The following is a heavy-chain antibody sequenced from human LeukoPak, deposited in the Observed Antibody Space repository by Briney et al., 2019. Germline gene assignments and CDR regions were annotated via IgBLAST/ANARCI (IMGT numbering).Heavy chain of an antibody. CDR3: GRDLGGRSGY. V-gene: IGHV3-74*01. CDR1: GFTFRTYW. J-gene: IGHJ4*02. CDR2: INEDGSIT. Sequence: GGSLRLSCAVSGFTFRTYWMHWVRQVPGEGLVGVSRINEDGSITNYADSVKGRFSISRDNAKNTLYLQMNSLRAEDTAVYYCGRDLGGRSGYWGQGTLVTVSS. D-gene: IGHD1-26*01.